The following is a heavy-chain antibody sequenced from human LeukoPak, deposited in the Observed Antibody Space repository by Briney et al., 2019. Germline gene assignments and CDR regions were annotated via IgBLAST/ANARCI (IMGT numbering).Heavy chain of an antibody. J-gene: IGHJ6*02. CDR3: AKDIRGATVTDYGMDV. CDR1: GFTFSSYA. V-gene: IGHV3-23*01. Sequence: GGSLRLSCAASGFTFSSYAMSWVRQAPGKGLEWVSDISGSTLATYYVDSVKGRFTISRDNAKNFLYLQMNSLRVEDTALYYCAKDIRGATVTDYGMDVWGQGTTVTVSS. D-gene: IGHD4-17*01. CDR2: ISGSTLAT.